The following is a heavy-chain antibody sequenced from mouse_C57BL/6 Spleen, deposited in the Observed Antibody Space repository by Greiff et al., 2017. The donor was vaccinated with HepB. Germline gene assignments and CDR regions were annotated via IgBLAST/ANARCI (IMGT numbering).Heavy chain of an antibody. Sequence: EVMLVVSGGGLVQPGGSMKLSCVASGFTFSNYWMNWVCQSPEKGLEWVAQIRLKSDNYATHYAESVKGRFTISRDDSKRSVYLQMNNLRAKDTGIYYCTGVPQRGFAYWGQGTLVTVSA. V-gene: IGHV6-3*01. D-gene: IGHD3-2*02. CDR2: IRLKSDNYAT. J-gene: IGHJ3*01. CDR1: GFTFSNYW. CDR3: TGVPQRGFAY.